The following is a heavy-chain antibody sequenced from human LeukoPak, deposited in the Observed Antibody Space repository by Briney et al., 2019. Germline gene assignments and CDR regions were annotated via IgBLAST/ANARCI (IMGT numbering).Heavy chain of an antibody. Sequence: SETLSLXCAVSGYSISSGYYWGWIRQPPGKGLEWIGSIYHSGNTYYNPSLKSRVTISVDTSKNQFSLKPSSVTAADTAVYYCARQSTSSWYDYWGQGTLVTVSS. CDR1: GYSISSGYY. J-gene: IGHJ4*02. CDR2: IYHSGNT. V-gene: IGHV4-38-2*01. CDR3: ARQSTSSWYDY. D-gene: IGHD6-13*01.